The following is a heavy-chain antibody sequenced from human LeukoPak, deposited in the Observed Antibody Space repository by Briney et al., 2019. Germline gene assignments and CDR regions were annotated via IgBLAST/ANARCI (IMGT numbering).Heavy chain of an antibody. Sequence: PGGSLRLSCAASGFTFTSYWMSWVRQALGKGLEWVANIKQDGSEKYYVDSVKGRFIISRDNAKNSLYLQMNSLRAEDTAVYYCARDLPFYSYDSYFDYWGQGTLVTVSS. CDR2: IKQDGSEK. V-gene: IGHV3-7*03. CDR1: GFTFTSYW. CDR3: ARDLPFYSYDSYFDY. J-gene: IGHJ4*02. D-gene: IGHD5-18*01.